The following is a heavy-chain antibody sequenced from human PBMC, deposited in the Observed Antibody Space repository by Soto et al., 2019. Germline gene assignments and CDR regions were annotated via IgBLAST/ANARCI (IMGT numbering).Heavy chain of an antibody. J-gene: IGHJ4*02. Sequence: PSETLSLTFAVYGGSFSGYYWSWIRQPPGKGLEWSGEINHSGSTNYNPSLKGRVTISVDTSRNQFPLKLSSVTAADTAVYYCARGTTGKVDYWGQGTLVTVSS. CDR3: ARGTTGKVDY. CDR2: INHSGST. V-gene: IGHV4-34*01. CDR1: GGSFSGYY. D-gene: IGHD1-1*01.